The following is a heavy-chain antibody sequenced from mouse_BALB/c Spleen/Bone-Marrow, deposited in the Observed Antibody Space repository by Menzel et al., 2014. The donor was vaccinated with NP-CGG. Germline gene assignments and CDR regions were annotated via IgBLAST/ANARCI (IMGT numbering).Heavy chain of an antibody. CDR3: TRLGSTMITTDAY. Sequence: LQQSGSELVRPGASVKLSCKASGYTFTSYWMHWVKQRPGQGLEWIGNIYSGSGSTNYDEKFKSKATLTVDTSSSTAYMQLSSLTSEDSAVYYCTRLGSTMITTDAYWGQGTLVTVSA. CDR2: IYSGSGST. D-gene: IGHD2-4*01. V-gene: IGHV1S22*01. J-gene: IGHJ3*01. CDR1: GYTFTSYW.